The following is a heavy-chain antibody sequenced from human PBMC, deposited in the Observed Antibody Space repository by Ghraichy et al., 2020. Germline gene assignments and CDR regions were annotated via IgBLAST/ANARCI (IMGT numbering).Heavy chain of an antibody. CDR2: IYSDGTT. Sequence: SETLSLTCTVSGGSVSSGDYYWGWIRQPPGTGLEWIGAIYSDGTTFHSPSLKSRVTMTGDTSKNQFSLNLSSVTAADTAMYYCARWSHTSGTYPSQGAFDFWGQGTLVTVSS. D-gene: IGHD3-10*01. CDR1: GGSVSSGDYY. J-gene: IGHJ4*02. CDR3: ARWSHTSGTYPSQGAFDF. V-gene: IGHV4-39*01.